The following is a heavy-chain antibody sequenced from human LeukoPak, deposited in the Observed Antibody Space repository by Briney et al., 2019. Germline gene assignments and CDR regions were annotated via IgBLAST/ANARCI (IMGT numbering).Heavy chain of an antibody. CDR3: ARDYFYPMDV. CDR2: IKHDGSEK. V-gene: IGHV3-7*04. Sequence: PGGSLRLSCKASGFTFRIYWMSWVRQAPGKGLEWVANIKHDGSEKYYVDSVKGRFTISRDNAKNSLYLQMNSLRAEDTAVYYCARDYFYPMDVWGQGTTVTVSS. J-gene: IGHJ6*02. CDR1: GFTFRIYW.